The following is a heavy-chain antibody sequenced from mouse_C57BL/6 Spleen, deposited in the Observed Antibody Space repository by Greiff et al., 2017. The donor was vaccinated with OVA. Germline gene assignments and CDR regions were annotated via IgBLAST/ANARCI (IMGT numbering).Heavy chain of an antibody. Sequence: QVQLKQSGAELVKPGASVKMSCKASGYTFTTYPIEWMKQNHGKSLEWIGNFHPYNDDTKYNEKFKGKATLTVEKSSSTVYLELSRLTSDDSAVYYCARRYDDGSYWYFDVWGTGTTVTVSS. CDR3: ARRYDDGSYWYFDV. CDR2: FHPYNDDT. CDR1: GYTFTTYP. D-gene: IGHD2-12*01. V-gene: IGHV1-47*01. J-gene: IGHJ1*03.